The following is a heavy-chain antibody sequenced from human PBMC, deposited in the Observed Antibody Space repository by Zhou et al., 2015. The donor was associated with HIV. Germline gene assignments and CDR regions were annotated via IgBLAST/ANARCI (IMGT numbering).Heavy chain of an antibody. V-gene: IGHV3-7*01. D-gene: IGHD3-10*02. CDR1: GFNSAAYW. J-gene: IGHJ3*02. Sequence: DVQLKEFGGAWSNRGGSLRLSCVASGFNSAAYWMSWVRQAPGKGLEWVANINQDGSGRYYVDSVKGRFTISRDDARKSFFLQMNDLRAEDTAVYFCASDAFNFDYSVPAPDIWGQGTMVTVSA. CDR3: ASDAFNFDYSVPAPDI. CDR2: INQDGSGR.